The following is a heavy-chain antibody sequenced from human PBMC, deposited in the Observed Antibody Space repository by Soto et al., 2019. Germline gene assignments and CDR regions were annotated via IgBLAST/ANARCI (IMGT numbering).Heavy chain of an antibody. CDR3: ARVLRFLEWLLDP. J-gene: IGHJ5*02. CDR1: GFTFSSYG. Sequence: GGSLRLSCAASGFTFSSYGMHWVRQAPGKGLEWVAVIWYDGSNKYYADSVKGRFTISRDNSKNTLYLQMNSLRAEDTAVYYCARVLRFLEWLLDPWGQGTLVTVSS. V-gene: IGHV3-33*01. D-gene: IGHD3-3*01. CDR2: IWYDGSNK.